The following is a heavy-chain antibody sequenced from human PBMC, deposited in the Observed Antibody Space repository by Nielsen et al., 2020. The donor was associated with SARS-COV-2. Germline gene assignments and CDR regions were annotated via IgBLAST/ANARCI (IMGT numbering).Heavy chain of an antibody. CDR3: ARDMKPYRDGYSVPGGY. D-gene: IGHD5-24*01. CDR2: IIPIFGTA. J-gene: IGHJ4*02. Sequence: SVKVSCKASGGTFSSYTFSWVRQAPGQGLEWMGGIIPIFGTANYAQKFQGRVTITADASTSTAYMELSSLTSEDTAVYYCARDMKPYRDGYSVPGGYWGQGTLVTVSS. V-gene: IGHV1-69*13. CDR1: GGTFSSYT.